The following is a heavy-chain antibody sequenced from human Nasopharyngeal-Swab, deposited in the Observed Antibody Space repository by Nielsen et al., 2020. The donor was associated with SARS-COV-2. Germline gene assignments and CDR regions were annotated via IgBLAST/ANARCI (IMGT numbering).Heavy chain of an antibody. CDR1: GFTFSNAW. CDR3: TTRRLWFGELLMSDY. CDR2: IKSKTDGGTT. J-gene: IGHJ4*02. D-gene: IGHD3-10*01. Sequence: GESLKISCAASGFTFSNAWMSWVRQAPGKGLEWVGRIKSKTDGGTTDYAAPVEGRFTISRDDSKNTLYLQMNSLKTEDTAVYYCTTRRLWFGELLMSDYWGQGTLVTVSS. V-gene: IGHV3-15*01.